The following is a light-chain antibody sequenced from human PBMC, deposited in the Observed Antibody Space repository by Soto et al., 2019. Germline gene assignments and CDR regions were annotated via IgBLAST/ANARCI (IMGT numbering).Light chain of an antibody. J-gene: IGKJ1*01. CDR3: QKYNDWPRK. Sequence: EVVMTPSPAILSVSPGERSTLSCIASQSVGINVAWYQQKPGQAPRLLIYGASTRATGSPDRFSASGSATEFTLTISSLQSEDFAVYYCQKYNDWPRKCGQGNKGAIK. CDR2: GAS. V-gene: IGKV3-15*01. CDR1: QSVGIN.